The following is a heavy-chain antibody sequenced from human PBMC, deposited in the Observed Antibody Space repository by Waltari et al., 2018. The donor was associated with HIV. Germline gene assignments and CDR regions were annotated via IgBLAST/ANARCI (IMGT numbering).Heavy chain of an antibody. V-gene: IGHV4-61*02. CDR1: GASIRSRNSS. D-gene: IGHD3-22*01. CDR2: FYTSGNI. Sequence: QVRLQESGPGLEQPSQTLPVTCPVPGASIRSRNSSWSWIRQPAGKGLEWIGRFYTSGNINYNPSLKSRATISTDTSKNQFSLKLTSVTAADTAVYYCARTSYYDTRGWGGMDVWGQGTTVTVSS. J-gene: IGHJ6*02. CDR3: ARTSYYDTRGWGGMDV.